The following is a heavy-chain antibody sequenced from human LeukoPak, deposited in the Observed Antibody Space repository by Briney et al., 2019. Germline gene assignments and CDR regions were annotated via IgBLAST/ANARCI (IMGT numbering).Heavy chain of an antibody. D-gene: IGHD3-10*01. CDR2: IYSGGET. J-gene: IGHJ6*02. V-gene: IGHV3-66*02. CDR1: GFTVSSDY. Sequence: GGSQRLSCAASGFTVSSDYMSWVRQAPGKGLEWVSVIYSGGETYYADSVKGRFTISRDNSKNTLYLQMNSLRPEDTAVYYCARDPGLPNGMSVWGQGTTVTVSS. CDR3: ARDPGLPNGMSV.